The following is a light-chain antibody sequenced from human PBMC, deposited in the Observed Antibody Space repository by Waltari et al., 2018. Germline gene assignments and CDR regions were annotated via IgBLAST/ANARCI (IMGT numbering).Light chain of an antibody. CDR3: MQGTPWPRT. Sequence: DVVMTQSPLSLPVTLGQPASISCRSSQSLLYGDGYTSLYWFQQRPGQSPRRLIYKVSNRDPGVPDRFSGSGSGTDFTLKISRVEAEDVGVYYCMQGTPWPRTFGQGTKVEIK. CDR2: KVS. J-gene: IGKJ1*01. V-gene: IGKV2-30*01. CDR1: QSLLYGDGYTS.